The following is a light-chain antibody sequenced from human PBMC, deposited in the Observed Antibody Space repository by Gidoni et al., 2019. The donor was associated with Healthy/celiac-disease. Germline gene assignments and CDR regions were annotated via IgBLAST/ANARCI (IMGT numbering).Light chain of an antibody. Sequence: DIQMTQCPSPLSASVGDRVTITCQASQDISNYLNWYQQKPGKAPKLLIYDASNLETGVPSRFSGSGSGTDFTFTISSLQPEDIATYYCQQYDNLPPQFTFGPGTKVDIK. CDR2: DAS. J-gene: IGKJ3*01. CDR3: QQYDNLPPQFT. CDR1: QDISNY. V-gene: IGKV1-33*01.